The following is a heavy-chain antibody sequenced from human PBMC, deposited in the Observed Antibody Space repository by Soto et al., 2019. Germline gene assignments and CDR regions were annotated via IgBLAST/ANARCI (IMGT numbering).Heavy chain of an antibody. J-gene: IGHJ4*02. CDR2: IYHSGST. D-gene: IGHD3-10*01. Sequence: SETLSLTSAVSGGSIISGGYSWSCIRQPPGKGLEWIGYIYHSGSTYYNPSLKSRVTISLDRSKNQFSLKLSSVTAADTAVYYCAREWSYYFDYWGQGTLVTVS. CDR1: GGSIISGGYS. V-gene: IGHV4-30-2*01. CDR3: AREWSYYFDY.